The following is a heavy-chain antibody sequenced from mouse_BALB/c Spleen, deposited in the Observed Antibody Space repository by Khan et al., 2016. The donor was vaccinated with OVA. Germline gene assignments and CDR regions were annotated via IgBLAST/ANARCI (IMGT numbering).Heavy chain of an antibody. V-gene: IGHV3-2*02. D-gene: IGHD1-1*01. J-gene: IGHJ2*01. CDR1: GYSITSDYA. CDR2: ISYSGIT. Sequence: EVQLQESGPGLVKPSQSLSLTCTVTGYSITSDYAWNWIRQFPGNKLEWMGFISYSGITNYNPSLKSRISITRDTSKNQFFLQLNSVTTEDTATYYCARVYGGDFDYWGQGTTLTVSS. CDR3: ARVYGGDFDY.